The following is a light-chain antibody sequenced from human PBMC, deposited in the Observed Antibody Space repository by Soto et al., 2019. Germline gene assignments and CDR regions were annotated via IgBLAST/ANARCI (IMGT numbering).Light chain of an antibody. Sequence: QSALTRPASVSGSPGQSITISCTGTSSDVGGYNYVSWYQQHPGKAPKLMIYDVSNRPSGVSNRFSGSKSGNTASLTISGLQAEDEADYYCSSYTSSSIFYVFGTGTKVTVL. J-gene: IGLJ1*01. V-gene: IGLV2-14*01. CDR2: DVS. CDR3: SSYTSSSIFYV. CDR1: SSDVGGYNY.